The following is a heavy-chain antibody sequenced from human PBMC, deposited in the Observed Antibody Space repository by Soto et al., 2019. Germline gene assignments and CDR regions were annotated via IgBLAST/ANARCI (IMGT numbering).Heavy chain of an antibody. CDR2: IYHSGST. CDR1: GGSSSSGGYS. Sequence: QLQLQESGSGLVKPSQTLSLTCAVSGGSSSSGGYSWSWIRQPPGKGLEWIGYIYHSGSTYYNPSLKSRVTISVDRSKNQFSLKLSSVTAADTAVYYCARDLAAAGGMDVWGQGTTVTVSS. J-gene: IGHJ6*02. CDR3: ARDLAAAGGMDV. D-gene: IGHD6-13*01. V-gene: IGHV4-30-2*01.